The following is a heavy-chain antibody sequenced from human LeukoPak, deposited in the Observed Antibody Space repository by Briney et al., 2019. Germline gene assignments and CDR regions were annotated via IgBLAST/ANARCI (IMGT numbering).Heavy chain of an antibody. V-gene: IGHV1-69*05. CDR2: IIPIFGTA. CDR1: GGTFSSYA. Sequence: KVSCKASGGTFSSYAISWVRQAPGQGLEWMGRIIPIFGTANYAQKFQGRVTITTDESTSTAYMELSSLRSEDTAVYYCARYYYDSSGYYSNAFDIWGQGTMVTVSS. CDR3: ARYYYDSSGYYSNAFDI. J-gene: IGHJ3*02. D-gene: IGHD3-22*01.